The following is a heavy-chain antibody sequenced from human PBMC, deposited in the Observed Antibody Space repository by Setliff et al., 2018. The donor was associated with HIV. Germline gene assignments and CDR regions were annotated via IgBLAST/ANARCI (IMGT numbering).Heavy chain of an antibody. Sequence: GASVKVSCKASGYAFTNYYLHWVRQAPGQGLAWMGIINPSGGSTIYAQKLQGRVTMTRDTSTNTVYMELSSLRSEDTAVYYCAREPISHRDFVVVAAAFDIWGQGTMVTVSS. J-gene: IGHJ3*02. CDR3: AREPISHRDFVVVAAAFDI. V-gene: IGHV1-46*01. D-gene: IGHD2-15*01. CDR2: INPSGGST. CDR1: GYAFTNYY.